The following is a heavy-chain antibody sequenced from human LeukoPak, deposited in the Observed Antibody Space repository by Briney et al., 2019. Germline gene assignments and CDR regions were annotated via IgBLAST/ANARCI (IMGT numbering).Heavy chain of an antibody. CDR1: GYTFTSYY. V-gene: IGHV1-46*01. D-gene: IGHD2-21*02. J-gene: IGHJ4*02. Sequence: ASVKVSCKASGYTFTSYYMHWVRQAPGRGLEWMGIINPSGGSTSYAQKFQGRVTMTRDTSTSTVYMELSSLRSEDTAVYYCARGIHIVVVTATSLDYWGQGTLVTVSS. CDR2: INPSGGST. CDR3: ARGIHIVVVTATSLDY.